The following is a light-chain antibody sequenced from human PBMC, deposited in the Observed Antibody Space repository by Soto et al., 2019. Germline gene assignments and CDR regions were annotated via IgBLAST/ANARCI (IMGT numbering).Light chain of an antibody. V-gene: IGKV3D-20*02. CDR2: GAS. Sequence: DIVLTQSPGPLSLSPGERATLSCRASQSVTNNYLAWYQQKPGQAPRLLIYGASSRATGIPARFSGSGSGTDFTLTISSLEPEDFAVFYCQQRSNWPITFGQGTRLEIK. J-gene: IGKJ5*01. CDR1: QSVTNNY. CDR3: QQRSNWPIT.